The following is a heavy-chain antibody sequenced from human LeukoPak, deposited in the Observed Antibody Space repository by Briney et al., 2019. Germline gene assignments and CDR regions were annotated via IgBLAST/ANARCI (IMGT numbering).Heavy chain of an antibody. CDR1: GFTFSSYE. V-gene: IGHV3-48*03. CDR3: ARESVGYSYGTQGYYYYMDV. CDR2: ISSSGSTI. D-gene: IGHD5-18*01. J-gene: IGHJ6*03. Sequence: PGGSLRLSCAASGFTFSSYEMNWVRQAPGKGLEWVSYISSSGSTIYYADSVKGRFTISRDNAKNSLYLQMNSLRAEDTAVYYCARESVGYSYGTQGYYYYMDVWGKGTTVTISS.